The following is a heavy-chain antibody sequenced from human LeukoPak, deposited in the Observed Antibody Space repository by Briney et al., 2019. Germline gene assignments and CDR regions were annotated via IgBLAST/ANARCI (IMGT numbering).Heavy chain of an antibody. CDR2: FDPEDGET. CDR3: ATEGNSSSWYYFDY. Sequence: GASVRVSCKVSGYTLTELSMHWVRQAPGKGLEWMGGFDPEDGETIYAQKFQGRVTMTEDTSTDTAYMELSSLRSEDMAVYYCATEGNSSSWYYFDYWGQGTLVTVSS. D-gene: IGHD6-13*01. J-gene: IGHJ4*02. V-gene: IGHV1-24*01. CDR1: GYTLTELS.